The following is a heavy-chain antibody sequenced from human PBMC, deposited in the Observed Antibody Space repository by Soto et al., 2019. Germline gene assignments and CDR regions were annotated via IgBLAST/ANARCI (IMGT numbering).Heavy chain of an antibody. Sequence: EVQLLESGGGLVQPGGSLRLSCAASGFTFSNYAMSWVRQAPGKGLEWVSGISGSGGSTYYADSVKGRFTISRDNSKNTLYVQMNSLRAEDTAVYYCAKVDYDILTGYYNWYFDLWGRGTLVTVSS. V-gene: IGHV3-23*01. CDR1: GFTFSNYA. J-gene: IGHJ2*01. CDR3: AKVDYDILTGYYNWYFDL. CDR2: ISGSGGST. D-gene: IGHD3-9*01.